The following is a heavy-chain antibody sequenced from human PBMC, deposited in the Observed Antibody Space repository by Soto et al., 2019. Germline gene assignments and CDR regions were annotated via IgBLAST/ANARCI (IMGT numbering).Heavy chain of an antibody. CDR2: IWYDGSNK. D-gene: IGHD4-17*01. J-gene: IGHJ6*03. CDR3: ARDYGDFQGYMDV. V-gene: IGHV3-33*01. Sequence: GGSLRLSCAASRFTFSNYGMHWVRQAPGKGLEWVAVIWYDGSNKYYADSVKGRFTISRDNFKNTLYLQMNSLRADDTAAYYCARDYGDFQGYMDVWGKGTTVTVSS. CDR1: RFTFSNYG.